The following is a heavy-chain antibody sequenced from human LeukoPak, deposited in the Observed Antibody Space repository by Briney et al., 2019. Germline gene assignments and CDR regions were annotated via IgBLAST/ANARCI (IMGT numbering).Heavy chain of an antibody. CDR2: MNPNSGDT. CDR3: ARELRGATIIDY. V-gene: IGHV1-8*02. D-gene: IGHD1-26*01. CDR1: GGTFSSCA. Sequence: ASVKVFCKASGGTFSSCAISWVRQAPGQGLEWMGWMNPNSGDTGYAQKFQGRVTMTRNASISTAYMELSSMRSEDTAVYYCARELRGATIIDYWGQGTLVTVSS. J-gene: IGHJ4*02.